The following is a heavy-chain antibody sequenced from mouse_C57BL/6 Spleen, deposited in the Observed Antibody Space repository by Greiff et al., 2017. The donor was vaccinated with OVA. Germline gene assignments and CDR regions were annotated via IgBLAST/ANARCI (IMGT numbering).Heavy chain of an antibody. Sequence: EVKLVESGGGLVKPGGSLKLSCAASGFTFSDYGMHWVLQAPEKGLEWVAYISSGSSNIYYEDTVKARFTIARDNAKNTLFLQMTSLRSEDTAMYYCARNGYCFDYWGQGTTLTVSS. D-gene: IGHD2-3*01. CDR1: GFTFSDYG. CDR3: ARNGYCFDY. V-gene: IGHV5-17*01. J-gene: IGHJ2*01. CDR2: ISSGSSNI.